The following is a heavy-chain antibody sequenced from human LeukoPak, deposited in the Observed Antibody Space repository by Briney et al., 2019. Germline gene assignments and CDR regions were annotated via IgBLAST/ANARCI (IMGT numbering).Heavy chain of an antibody. Sequence: PSETLSLTCTVSDDSIRSHYWSWIRQPPGKGLEWIGYIYYSGSTNYNPSLKSRVTISIDTSKNQFSLKLRSVTAADTAVYYCAGSGYDWGDYGARGFDYWGQGTLVTVSS. CDR2: IYYSGST. D-gene: IGHD5-12*01. CDR3: AGSGYDWGDYGARGFDY. V-gene: IGHV4-59*08. J-gene: IGHJ4*02. CDR1: DDSIRSHY.